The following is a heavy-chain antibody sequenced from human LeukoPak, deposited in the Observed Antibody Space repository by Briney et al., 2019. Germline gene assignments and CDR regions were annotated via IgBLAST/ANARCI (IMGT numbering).Heavy chain of an antibody. D-gene: IGHD3-10*01. CDR2: ISGSGGST. CDR3: AKAVGVRGVFMYYYYYYMDV. V-gene: IGHV3-23*01. J-gene: IGHJ6*03. Sequence: GGTLRLSCAASGFTFSSYGMSWVRQAPGKGLEWVSAISGSGGSTYYADSVKGRFTISRDNSKNTLYLQMNSLRAEDTAVYYCAKAVGVRGVFMYYYYYYMDVWGKGTTVTISS. CDR1: GFTFSSYG.